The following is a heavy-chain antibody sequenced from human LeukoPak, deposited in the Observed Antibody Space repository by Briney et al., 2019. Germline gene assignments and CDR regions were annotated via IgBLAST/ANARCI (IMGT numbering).Heavy chain of an antibody. CDR3: ARGLGAMAGTPDY. CDR2: INHSGST. Sequence: SETLSLTCAVYGGSLSGYYWSWIRQPPGKGLEWIGEINHSGSTNYNPSLKSRVTISVDTSKNQFSLKLSSVTAADTAVYYCARGLGAMAGTPDYWGQGTLVTVSS. D-gene: IGHD6-19*01. V-gene: IGHV4-34*01. J-gene: IGHJ4*02. CDR1: GGSLSGYY.